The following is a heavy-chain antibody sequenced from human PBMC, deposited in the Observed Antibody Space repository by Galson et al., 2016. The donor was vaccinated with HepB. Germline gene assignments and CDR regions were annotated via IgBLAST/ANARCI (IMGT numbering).Heavy chain of an antibody. Sequence: SLRLSCAASGLTVSSNYMNWVRQRPGKGLEWVSVLYSGGGKEYADSVKGRFTISRDNSKNTLYLQMNSLRVEDTAVYYCARASIVYRGVFEAFDFWGRGAMVTVSS. CDR2: LYSGGGK. CDR3: ARASIVYRGVFEAFDF. D-gene: IGHD3-10*01. CDR1: GLTVSSNY. J-gene: IGHJ3*01. V-gene: IGHV3-53*01.